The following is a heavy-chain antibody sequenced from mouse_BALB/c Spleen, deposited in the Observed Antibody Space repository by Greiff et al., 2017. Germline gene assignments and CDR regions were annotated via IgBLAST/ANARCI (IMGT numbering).Heavy chain of an antibody. J-gene: IGHJ4*01. CDR1: GFTFSSYA. CDR2: ISSGGST. CDR3: ARVRNYGSSYFYAMDY. Sequence: EVKLVESGGGLVKPGGSLKLSCAASGFTFSSYAMSWVRQTPEKRLEWVASISSGGSTYYPDSVKGRFTISRDNARNILYLQMSSLRSEDTAMYYCARVRNYGSSYFYAMDYWGQGTSVTVSS. D-gene: IGHD1-1*01. V-gene: IGHV5-6-5*01.